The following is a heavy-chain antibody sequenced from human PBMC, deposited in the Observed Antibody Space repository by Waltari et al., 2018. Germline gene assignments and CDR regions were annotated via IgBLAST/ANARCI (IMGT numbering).Heavy chain of an antibody. J-gene: IGHJ3*02. Sequence: QVQLVQSGAEVKKHGPSVTVSCKASGYTFSTYGISWVRQAPGQGLEWMGWISAYNGNTNYAQNLQGRVTMTTDTPTSTAYMELRSLRSDDTALYYCARHGQGVIDAFDIWGQGTMIIVSS. CDR3: ARHGQGVIDAFDI. D-gene: IGHD3-16*02. CDR2: ISAYNGNT. CDR1: GYTFSTYG. V-gene: IGHV1-18*01.